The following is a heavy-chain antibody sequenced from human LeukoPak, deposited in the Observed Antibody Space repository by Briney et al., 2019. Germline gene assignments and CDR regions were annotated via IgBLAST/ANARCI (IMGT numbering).Heavy chain of an antibody. V-gene: IGHV3-9*01. D-gene: IGHD3-22*01. J-gene: IGHJ4*02. CDR1: GFTFEDYV. CDR2: ISWSSGRI. Sequence: GRSLRLSCAASGFTFEDYVMHWVRQPPGEGLELVAGISWSSGRIGYVDTVKGRFTISRDNAKNSLYLQMNRLRAEGPAGYYCAKGEGGYYYDSSGYWDYFDYWGQGTLVTGSS. CDR3: AKGEGGYYYDSSGYWDYFDY.